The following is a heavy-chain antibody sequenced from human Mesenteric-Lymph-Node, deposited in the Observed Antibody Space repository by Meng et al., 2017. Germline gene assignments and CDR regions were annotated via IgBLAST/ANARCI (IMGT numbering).Heavy chain of an antibody. CDR2: SSSSSSYI. CDR3: ARGPEYCSSTSCYGTLGYGMDV. CDR1: GFTFRSYS. J-gene: IGHJ6*02. Sequence: GGSLRLSCAASGFTFRSYSMNWVRQAPGKGLEWVSSSSSSSSYIYYADSVKGRFTISRDNAKNSLYLQMNSLRAEDTAVYYCARGPEYCSSTSCYGTLGYGMDVWGQGTTVTVSS. V-gene: IGHV3-21*01. D-gene: IGHD2-2*01.